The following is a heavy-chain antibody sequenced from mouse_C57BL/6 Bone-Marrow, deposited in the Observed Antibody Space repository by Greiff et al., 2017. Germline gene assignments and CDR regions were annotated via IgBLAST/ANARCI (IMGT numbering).Heavy chain of an antibody. CDR1: GYSFTGYF. CDR2: INPYNGDT. V-gene: IGHV1-20*01. D-gene: IGHD2-4*01. Sequence: DVQLQESGPELVKPGASVKISCKASGYSFTGYFMNWVMQSHGKSLEWIGRINPYNGDTFYNQKFKGKATLTVDKSSSTAHMELRSLTSEDSAVYYCARDYYDYGFAYWGQGTLVTVSA. J-gene: IGHJ3*01. CDR3: ARDYYDYGFAY.